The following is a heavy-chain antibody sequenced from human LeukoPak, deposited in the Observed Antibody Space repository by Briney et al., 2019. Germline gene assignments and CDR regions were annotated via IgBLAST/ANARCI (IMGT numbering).Heavy chain of an antibody. CDR1: GGSISSYY. CDR2: IYYSGGT. D-gene: IGHD4-17*01. CDR3: ARWTTVVTRYAFDI. Sequence: SETLSLTCTVSGGSISSYYWSWIRQPPGKGLEWIGYIYYSGGTNYNPSLKSRVTISVDTSKNQFSLKLSSVTAADTAVYYCARWTTVVTRYAFDIWGQGTMVTVSS. J-gene: IGHJ3*02. V-gene: IGHV4-59*08.